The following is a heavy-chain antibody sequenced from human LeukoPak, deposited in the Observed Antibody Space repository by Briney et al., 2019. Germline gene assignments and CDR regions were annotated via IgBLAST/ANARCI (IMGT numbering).Heavy chain of an antibody. D-gene: IGHD3-10*01. CDR1: GFTFSSYA. CDR2: IRGSSGSS. V-gene: IGHV3-23*01. CDR3: AYGSGSFDY. Sequence: GGSLRLSCAASGFTFSSYAMSWVRQAPGKGLEWVSAIRGSSGSSYYADSVKGRFTISRDNSKNTLYLQMNSLRAEDTALYYCAYGSGSFDYWGQGTLVTVSS. J-gene: IGHJ4*02.